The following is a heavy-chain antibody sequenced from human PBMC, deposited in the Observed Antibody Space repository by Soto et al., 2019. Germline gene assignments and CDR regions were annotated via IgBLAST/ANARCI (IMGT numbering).Heavy chain of an antibody. CDR2: INSDGYTT. CDR3: AHPRGYGVFDAYDI. J-gene: IGHJ3*02. D-gene: IGHD4-17*01. CDR1: GFTFSTYA. Sequence: QPGGSLRLSCAASGFTFSTYAMSWVRQAPGKGLEWVSAINSDGYTTYYADSVKGRFTISRANSMNALFLQINSLRVEDTAVYYCAHPRGYGVFDAYDIWGQGTLVTVSS. V-gene: IGHV3-23*01.